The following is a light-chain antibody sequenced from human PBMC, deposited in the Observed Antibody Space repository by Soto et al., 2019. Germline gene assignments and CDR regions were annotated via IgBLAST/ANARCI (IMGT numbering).Light chain of an antibody. CDR1: TSDVGGYNY. Sequence: QSVLTQPASVSGSPGQSITISCTGTTSDVGGYNYVSWYQQHPGKVPKLMIYEVTHRPSGVSNRFSGSKSGNTASLTISGLQAEDEAAYYYFSYTTSSAPYVFGTGTKLTVL. CDR3: FSYTTSSAPYV. CDR2: EVT. J-gene: IGLJ1*01. V-gene: IGLV2-14*01.